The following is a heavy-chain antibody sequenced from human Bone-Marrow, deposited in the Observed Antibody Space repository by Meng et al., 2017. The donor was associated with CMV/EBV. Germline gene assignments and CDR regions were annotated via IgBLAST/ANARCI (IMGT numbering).Heavy chain of an antibody. D-gene: IGHD5-18*01. Sequence: VCLVQFVAEVKKPGASMKVYCKAFGYTLTSYGISWVRQAPGQGLEWMGWISAYNGNTNYAQKLQGRVTMTTDTSTSTAYMELRSLRSDDTAVYYCARDHLYGYYFDYWGQGTLVTVSS. V-gene: IGHV1-18*01. CDR2: ISAYNGNT. J-gene: IGHJ4*02. CDR1: GYTLTSYG. CDR3: ARDHLYGYYFDY.